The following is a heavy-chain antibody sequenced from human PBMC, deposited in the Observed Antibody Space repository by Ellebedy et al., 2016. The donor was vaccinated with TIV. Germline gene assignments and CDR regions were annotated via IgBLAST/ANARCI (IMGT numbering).Heavy chain of an antibody. J-gene: IGHJ4*02. Sequence: GESLKISXAASGFTFSSYAMHWVRQAPGKGLEWVAVISYDGSNKYYADSVKGRFTISRDNAKNSLYLQMNSLRAEDTAVYYCARGRSGFLFDYWGQGTLVTVSS. CDR2: ISYDGSNK. CDR3: ARGRSGFLFDY. CDR1: GFTFSSYA. D-gene: IGHD3-3*01. V-gene: IGHV3-30*04.